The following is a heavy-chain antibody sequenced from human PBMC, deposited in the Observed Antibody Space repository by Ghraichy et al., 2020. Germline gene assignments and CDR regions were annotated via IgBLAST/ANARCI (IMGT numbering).Heavy chain of an antibody. J-gene: IGHJ6*02. CDR3: ARATREWLGRFYGVDV. V-gene: IGHV3-30*03. CDR1: GFTFSGYN. D-gene: IGHD3-10*01. Sequence: GGSLRLSCVGSGFTFSGYNMHWVRQAPGKGLEWVADISDGGSNEYYVDSVKGRFTISRDNSKNTLYLQMNSLRPEDTAVYYCARATREWLGRFYGVDVWAKGPRSSSP. CDR2: ISDGGSNE.